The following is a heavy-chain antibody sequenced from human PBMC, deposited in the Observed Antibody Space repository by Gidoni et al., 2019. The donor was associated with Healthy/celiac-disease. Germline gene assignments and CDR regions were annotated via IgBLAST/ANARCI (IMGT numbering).Heavy chain of an antibody. D-gene: IGHD6-13*01. J-gene: IGHJ5*02. CDR3: ASHTSSYSRQRFDP. Sequence: EVQLVESGGGLVKPGGSLRLSCAASGFTFSSYSMNWVRQAPGTGLEWVSSISSSSSYIYYADSVKGRFTISRDNAKNSLYLQMNSLRAEDTAVYYCASHTSSYSRQRFDPWGQGTLVTVSS. CDR2: ISSSSSYI. CDR1: GFTFSSYS. V-gene: IGHV3-21*01.